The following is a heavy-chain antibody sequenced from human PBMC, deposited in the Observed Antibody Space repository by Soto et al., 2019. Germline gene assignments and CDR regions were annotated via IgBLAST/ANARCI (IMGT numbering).Heavy chain of an antibody. V-gene: IGHV4-34*01. J-gene: IGHJ6*02. D-gene: IGHD2-15*01. Sequence: SETLSLTCAVYGGSFSGYYWSWIRQPPGKGLEWIGEINHSGSTNYNPSLKSRVTISVDTSKNQFSLKLSSVTAADTAVYYCARGRGKSVASRYYYYYYGMDFWGQGTTVTVSS. CDR2: INHSGST. CDR3: ARGRGKSVASRYYYYYYGMDF. CDR1: GGSFSGYY.